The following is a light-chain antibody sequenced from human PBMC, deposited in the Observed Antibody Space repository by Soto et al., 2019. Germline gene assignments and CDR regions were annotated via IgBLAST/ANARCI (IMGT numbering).Light chain of an antibody. J-gene: IGKJ2*01. CDR1: QSISSPY. Sequence: EIVLTQSPGTLSLSPGERATLSCRASQSISSPYLAWYQQKPGQAPRLLIDGASSRATGVPDRFSGSGSGTDFTLTISRVEPEDFAVYYCQQYGNSPMYTFGQGTKLEIK. V-gene: IGKV3-20*01. CDR2: GAS. CDR3: QQYGNSPMYT.